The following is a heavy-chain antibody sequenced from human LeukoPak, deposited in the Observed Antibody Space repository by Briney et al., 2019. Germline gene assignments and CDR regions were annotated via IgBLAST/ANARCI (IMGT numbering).Heavy chain of an antibody. CDR2: ISSNGGNT. J-gene: IGHJ4*02. CDR1: GITFSSYA. Sequence: GGSLRLSCAASGITFSSYAMHWVRQARGKGLEYVSSISSNGGNTYYANSVKGRFTISRDNSKNTLYLQMGSLRAEDMAVYYCARIRGGWYFDYWGQGTLVTVSS. V-gene: IGHV3-64*01. CDR3: ARIRGGWYFDY. D-gene: IGHD6-19*01.